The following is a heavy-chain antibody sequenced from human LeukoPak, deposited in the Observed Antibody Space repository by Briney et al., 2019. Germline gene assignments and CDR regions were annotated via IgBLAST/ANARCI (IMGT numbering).Heavy chain of an antibody. CDR2: INHSGST. Sequence: SETLSLTCAVYGGSFSVYYWSWIRQPPGKGLEWIGEINHSGSTNYNPSLKSRVTISVDTSKNQFSLKLSSVTAADTAVYYCARAAIFGVVMGGWFDPWGQGTLVTVSS. J-gene: IGHJ5*02. CDR3: ARAAIFGVVMGGWFDP. V-gene: IGHV4-34*01. D-gene: IGHD3-3*01. CDR1: GGSFSVYY.